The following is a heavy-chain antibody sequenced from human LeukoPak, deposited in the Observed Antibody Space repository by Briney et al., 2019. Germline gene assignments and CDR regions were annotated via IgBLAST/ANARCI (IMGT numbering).Heavy chain of an antibody. V-gene: IGHV4-59*01. J-gene: IGHJ4*02. CDR1: GGSISTDY. Sequence: SETLSLTCTVSGGSISTDYWSWIRQPPGKGLEWIGYIYNSGSTNYNPSLKSRVTISVDTSKNQFSLKLSSVTAADTAVYYCARDEGAGLDYWGQGTLVTVSS. D-gene: IGHD1-26*01. CDR2: IYNSGST. CDR3: ARDEGAGLDY.